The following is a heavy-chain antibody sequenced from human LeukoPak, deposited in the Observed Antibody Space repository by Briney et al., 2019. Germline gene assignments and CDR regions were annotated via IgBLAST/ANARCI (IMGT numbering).Heavy chain of an antibody. Sequence: ASVTVSCTASGYTFTIYSISWVRQAPGQGLEWMGWISAYNGNTNYAQKLQGRVTMTTDTSTSTAYMELRSLRSDDTAVYYCARDRRVLPTLYYFDYWGQGTLVTVCS. D-gene: IGHD3-10*01. CDR1: GYTFTIYS. CDR2: ISAYNGNT. CDR3: ARDRRVLPTLYYFDY. J-gene: IGHJ4*02. V-gene: IGHV1-18*01.